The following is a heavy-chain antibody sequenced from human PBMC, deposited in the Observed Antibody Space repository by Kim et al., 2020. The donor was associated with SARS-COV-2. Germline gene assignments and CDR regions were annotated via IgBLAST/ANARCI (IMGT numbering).Heavy chain of an antibody. CDR2: INSDGSST. J-gene: IGHJ4*02. CDR1: GFTFSSYW. CDR3: ARVVAARSATIDY. D-gene: IGHD6-6*01. Sequence: GGSLRLSCAASGFTFSSYWMHWVRQAPGKGLVWVSRINSDGSSTSYADSVKGRFTISRDNAKNTLYLQMNSLRAEDTAVYYCARVVAARSATIDYWGQGTLVTVSS. V-gene: IGHV3-74*01.